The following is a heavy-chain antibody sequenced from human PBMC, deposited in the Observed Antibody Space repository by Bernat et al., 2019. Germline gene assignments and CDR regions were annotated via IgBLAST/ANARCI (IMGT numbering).Heavy chain of an antibody. CDR3: AKDERVGGYYYGMDV. CDR1: GFIFSSSA. CDR2: ISGSSGGGA. J-gene: IGHJ6*02. V-gene: IGHV3-23*01. Sequence: EVQLLESGGDLVQPGGSLRLSCAASGFIFSSSAMSWVRQAPGKGLEWVSGISGSSGGGAYYADSVKGRFTISRDNSKNTLYLQMNSLRAEDTAVYYCAKDERVGGYYYGMDVWGQGTTVTVSS.